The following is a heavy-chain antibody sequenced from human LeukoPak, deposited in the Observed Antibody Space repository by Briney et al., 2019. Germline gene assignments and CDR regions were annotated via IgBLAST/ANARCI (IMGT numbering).Heavy chain of an antibody. CDR3: ARDPKPWDQYDFWSGHYYYYMDV. CDR1: GYTLTELS. CDR2: FDPEDGET. J-gene: IGHJ6*03. D-gene: IGHD3-3*01. Sequence: GASVKVSCKVSGYTLTELSMHWVRQAPGKGLEWMGGFDPEDGETIYAQKFQGRVTMTEDTSTDTAYMELSSLRSEDTAVYYCARDPKPWDQYDFWSGHYYYYMDVWGKGTTVTVSS. V-gene: IGHV1-24*01.